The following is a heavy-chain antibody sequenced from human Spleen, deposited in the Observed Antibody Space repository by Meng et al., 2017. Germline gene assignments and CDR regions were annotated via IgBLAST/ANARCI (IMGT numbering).Heavy chain of an antibody. CDR2: ISWNSGSI. J-gene: IGHJ6*02. V-gene: IGHV3-9*01. CDR3: AKDGSAGYYGMDV. CDR1: GFTFDDYA. Sequence: SLKISCAASGFTFDDYAMHWVRQAPGKGLEWVSGISWNSGSIGYADSVKGRFTISRDNAKNSLFLQMNSLRAEDTALYYCAKDGSAGYYGMDVWGQGTTVTVSS.